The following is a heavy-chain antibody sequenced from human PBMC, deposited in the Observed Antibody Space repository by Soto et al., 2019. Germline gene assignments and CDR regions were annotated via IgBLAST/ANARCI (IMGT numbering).Heavy chain of an antibody. D-gene: IGHD2-2*01. Sequence: QVQLQESGPGLVKPSETLSLTCTVSGGCISSYSWSWIRQAPGKGLEWIGYVYKSGSLSYSPALKSRVTISRDTSGNQFSLKLTSVTAADTAVYYCPRCPVSTEYRHYYYMDVWGKGTTVTGSS. CDR2: VYKSGSL. CDR3: PRCPVSTEYRHYYYMDV. J-gene: IGHJ6*03. V-gene: IGHV4-59*13. CDR1: GGCISSYS.